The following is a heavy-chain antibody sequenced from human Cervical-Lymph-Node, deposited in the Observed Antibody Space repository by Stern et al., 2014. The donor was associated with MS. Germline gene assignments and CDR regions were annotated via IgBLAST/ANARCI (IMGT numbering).Heavy chain of an antibody. D-gene: IGHD6-19*01. Sequence: MQLVQSGGDLVQPGRSLRLSCAASGFTFDDYAMHWVRQTPAKGLEWVAGISWNSSSIAYSASVKGRFTISRDNAKNSLYLQMNSLRPEDTALYYCVKDVDSSIAVSFDYWGQGTLVTVSS. V-gene: IGHV3-9*01. CDR3: VKDVDSSIAVSFDY. J-gene: IGHJ4*02. CDR2: ISWNSSSI. CDR1: GFTFDDYA.